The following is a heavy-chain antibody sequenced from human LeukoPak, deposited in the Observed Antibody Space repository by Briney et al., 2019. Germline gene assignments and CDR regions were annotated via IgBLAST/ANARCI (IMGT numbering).Heavy chain of an antibody. CDR2: INHSGST. CDR3: ALGIAVAGTRADWFDP. CDR1: GGSFSGYY. D-gene: IGHD6-13*01. V-gene: IGHV4-34*01. Sequence: SETLSLTCAVYGGSFSGYYWSWIRQPPGKGLEWIGEINHSGSTNYNPSLKSRVTISVDTSKNQFSLKLSSVTAADTAVYYCALGIAVAGTRADWFDPWGQGALVTVSS. J-gene: IGHJ5*02.